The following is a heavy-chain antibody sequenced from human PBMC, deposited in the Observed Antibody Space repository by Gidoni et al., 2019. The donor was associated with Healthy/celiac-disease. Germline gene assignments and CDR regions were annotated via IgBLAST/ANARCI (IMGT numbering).Heavy chain of an antibody. CDR2: IKQDESEK. J-gene: IGHJ6*02. V-gene: IGHV3-7*03. CDR3: ARFGRTYYFAMDV. CDR1: ESTFSTYW. Sequence: EVQLVASGGGLVQPGGSLRLPCAASESTFSTYWMRWVRQAPGKGLEWVANIKQDESEKYYADSVRGRFTISRDNAKNSLYLQMNSLRAEDTDVYYCARFGRTYYFAMDVWGQGTTVTVSS. D-gene: IGHD2-15*01.